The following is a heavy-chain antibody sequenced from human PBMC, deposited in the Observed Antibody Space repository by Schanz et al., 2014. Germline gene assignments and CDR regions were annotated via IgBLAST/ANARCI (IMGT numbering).Heavy chain of an antibody. CDR2: IYNGGGGRT. CDR3: ARHGPRYSSSYPHYYYYGLDV. CDR1: GYTVSSNY. J-gene: IGHJ6*02. Sequence: EVQLMESGGGLVQPGGSLRLSCAASGYTVSSNYMSWVRQAPGKGLEWVSVIYNGGGGRTYYADSVKGRFTISRDNSKNTLYLQMNSLRPEDTAVYYCARHGPRYSSSYPHYYYYGLDVWGQGTTVTVSS. D-gene: IGHD6-13*01. V-gene: IGHV3-66*02.